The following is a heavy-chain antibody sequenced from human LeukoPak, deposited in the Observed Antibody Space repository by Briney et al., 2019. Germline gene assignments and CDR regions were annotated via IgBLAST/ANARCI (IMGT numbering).Heavy chain of an antibody. J-gene: IGHJ4*02. Sequence: GGSLRLSCAASGFTFSSYWMSWVRQAPGKGLEWVANIKQDGSEKYYVDSVKGRFTISRDNAKNSLYLQMNSLRAEDTAVYYCAKDRSITMVRGGRLNYFDYWGQGTLVTVSS. V-gene: IGHV3-7*03. CDR2: IKQDGSEK. CDR1: GFTFSSYW. D-gene: IGHD3-10*01. CDR3: AKDRSITMVRGGRLNYFDY.